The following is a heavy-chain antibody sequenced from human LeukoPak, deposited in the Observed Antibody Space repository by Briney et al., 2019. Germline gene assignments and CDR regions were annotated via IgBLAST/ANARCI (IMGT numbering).Heavy chain of an antibody. CDR1: GFSFSSCS. J-gene: IGHJ4*02. D-gene: IGHD3-3*01. CDR3: ARERQNKDFWSGGDY. V-gene: IGHV3-21*01. Sequence: GGSLRLSCAASGFSFSSCSMNWVRQAPGKGLEWVSSISSSSSYIYYADSVKGRFTISRDNAKNSLYLQMNTLRPEDTAVYYCARERQNKDFWSGGDYWGQGTLVTVSS. CDR2: ISSSSSYI.